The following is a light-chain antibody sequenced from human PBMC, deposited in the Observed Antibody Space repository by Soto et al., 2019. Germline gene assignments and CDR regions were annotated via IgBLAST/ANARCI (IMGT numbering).Light chain of an antibody. V-gene: IGKV3-15*01. CDR1: QSVSSN. CDR2: GAS. Sequence: EIEMTQSPATLSVSPGERATLSCRASQSVSSNLAWYQQKPGQAPRLLIYGASTRATGIPARFSGSGSGTEFTLTISSLQSEDFAVYYCQQYNNWPPTFGQGTKV. CDR3: QQYNNWPPT. J-gene: IGKJ1*01.